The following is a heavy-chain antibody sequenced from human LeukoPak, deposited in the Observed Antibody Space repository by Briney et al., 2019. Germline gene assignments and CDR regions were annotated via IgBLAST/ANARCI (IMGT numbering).Heavy chain of an antibody. CDR2: ISATGNYI. V-gene: IGHV3-21*01. D-gene: IGHD3-3*01. Sequence: GGSLRLSCAASVFIFSSYSMNWVRQAPGKGLEWVSSISATGNYIYYADSVKGRFTISRDNAKNSLYLQMNSLRAEDTAVYYCARDTSGSTFDDPGHGTLVTVSS. CDR3: ARDTSGSTFDD. CDR1: VFIFSSYS. J-gene: IGHJ4*03.